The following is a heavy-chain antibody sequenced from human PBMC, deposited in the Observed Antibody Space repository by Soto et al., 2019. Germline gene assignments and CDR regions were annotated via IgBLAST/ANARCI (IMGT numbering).Heavy chain of an antibody. CDR1: GFTFSSYG. CDR3: AKDGRIAVAGSFDY. J-gene: IGHJ4*02. D-gene: IGHD6-19*01. Sequence: GGSLRLSCAASGFTFSSYGMHWVRQAPGKGLEWVAVISYDGSNKYYADSVKGRFTISRDNSKNTLYLQMNSLRAEYTAVYYWAKDGRIAVAGSFDYWGQGTLVTVS. V-gene: IGHV3-30*18. CDR2: ISYDGSNK.